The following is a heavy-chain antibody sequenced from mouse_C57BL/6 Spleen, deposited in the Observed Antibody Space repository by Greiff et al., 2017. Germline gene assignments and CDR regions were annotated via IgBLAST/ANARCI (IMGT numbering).Heavy chain of an antibody. Sequence: EVQLMESGAELVKPGASVKLSCTASGFTFTDYYMHWVKQRTGQGLEWIGRIDPEDGETKYAQKFQGKATITVDTSSNTAYLQLSSLTSEDTAVYYCARDDYGSSSYFEGWGTGTTVTVSS. CDR1: GFTFTDYY. J-gene: IGHJ1*03. CDR3: ARDDYGSSSYFEG. CDR2: IDPEDGET. V-gene: IGHV14-2*01. D-gene: IGHD1-1*01.